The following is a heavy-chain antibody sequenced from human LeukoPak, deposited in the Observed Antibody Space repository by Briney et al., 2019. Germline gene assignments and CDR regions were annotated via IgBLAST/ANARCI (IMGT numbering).Heavy chain of an antibody. J-gene: IGHJ4*02. Sequence: GGSPRLSCAASGFTFSVYWMTWVRQAPGKGLEWVANIKQDGSDNYYVDSVKGRFTISRDNAKTSLYLQMNSLRVEDTAVYYCARGPVAEPFDYWGQGTLVTVSS. CDR3: ARGPVAEPFDY. CDR2: IKQDGSDN. D-gene: IGHD6-19*01. CDR1: GFTFSVYW. V-gene: IGHV3-7*04.